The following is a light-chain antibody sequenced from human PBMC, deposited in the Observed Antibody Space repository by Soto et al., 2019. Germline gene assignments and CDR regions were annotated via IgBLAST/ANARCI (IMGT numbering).Light chain of an antibody. CDR1: SSDIGSYNL. J-gene: IGLJ3*02. Sequence: QSALTQPASVSGSPGQSITVSCTGTSSDIGSYNLVSWYQHHPGKAPKLMIYAVSKRPSGVSSRFSGSKSVNTASLTISGLQAEDEADYFCCSYAGSSTLLFGGGTKLTV. CDR2: AVS. V-gene: IGLV2-23*02. CDR3: CSYAGSSTLL.